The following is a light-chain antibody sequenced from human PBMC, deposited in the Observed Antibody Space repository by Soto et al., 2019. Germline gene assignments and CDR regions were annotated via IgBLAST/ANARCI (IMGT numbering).Light chain of an antibody. CDR3: QERRT. J-gene: IGKJ1*01. CDR1: QSVSSH. Sequence: TLSLSPGERATLSCRASQSVSSHLAWYQQKPGQAPRLLIYDASNRATGIPARFSGSGSGTDFTLTISSLEPEDFAVYYCQERRTFGQGTKVDIK. V-gene: IGKV3-11*01. CDR2: DAS.